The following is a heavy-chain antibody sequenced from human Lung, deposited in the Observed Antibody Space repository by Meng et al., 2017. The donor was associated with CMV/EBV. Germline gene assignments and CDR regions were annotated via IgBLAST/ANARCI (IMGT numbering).Heavy chain of an antibody. J-gene: IGHJ6*02. CDR1: GFTVSSNY. V-gene: IGHV3-53*01. CDR3: ARNNCNSTSCYSLYYYGMDA. CDR2: IYSGGST. Sequence: SCAASGFTVSSNYMSWVRQAAGKGLEWVSVIYSGGSTYYADSAKGRFTISSDNSKNTLYLQMNSLRAEDTAVYYCARNNCNSTSCYSLYYYGMDAXGQGXTVTVSS. D-gene: IGHD2-2*01.